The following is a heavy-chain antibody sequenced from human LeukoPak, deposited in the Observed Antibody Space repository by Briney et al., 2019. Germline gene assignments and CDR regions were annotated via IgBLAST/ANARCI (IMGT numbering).Heavy chain of an antibody. CDR3: ARHDTNYDIFTGYYIHDAFDI. J-gene: IGHJ3*02. V-gene: IGHV1-69*13. Sequence: SVKVSCKDSGYTFTSYGISWVRQAPGQGLEWMGGIIPIFGTANYAQKFQGRVTITADESTSTAYMELSSLRSEDTAVYYCARHDTNYDIFTGYYIHDAFDIWGQGTMVTVSS. CDR1: GYTFTSYG. CDR2: IIPIFGTA. D-gene: IGHD3-9*01.